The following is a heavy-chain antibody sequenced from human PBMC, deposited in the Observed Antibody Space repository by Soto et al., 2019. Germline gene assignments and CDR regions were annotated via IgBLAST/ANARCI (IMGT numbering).Heavy chain of an antibody. D-gene: IGHD4-17*01. V-gene: IGHV3-23*01. CDR3: AKWNGYGAY. CDR1: GFSFSTYG. CDR2: VSGGSGVT. Sequence: EVQLLESGGGLVQPGGSLRLSCAVSGFSFSTYGVTWVRQAPGKGLEWVSGVSGGSGVTHYADSVKGRFTITGDNSKNTVYLHMNILRVEDTAVYYCAKWNGYGAYWGQGPLVTVSS. J-gene: IGHJ4*02.